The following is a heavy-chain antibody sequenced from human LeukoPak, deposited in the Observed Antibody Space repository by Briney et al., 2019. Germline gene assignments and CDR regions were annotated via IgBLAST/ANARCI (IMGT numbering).Heavy chain of an antibody. CDR1: GFTFSSYA. CDR2: ISGGGSGT. V-gene: IGHV3-23*01. J-gene: IGHJ3*02. Sequence: GGSLRLSYAPSGFTFSSYAMSWVRQAPGKGLEWVAVISGGGSGTYYADSVRGRFTISRDNSKNTVSLQMNSLRAEDTAIYYCAKAVGSSGYFSRDAFDIWGQGTMVTVSS. D-gene: IGHD3-22*01. CDR3: AKAVGSSGYFSRDAFDI.